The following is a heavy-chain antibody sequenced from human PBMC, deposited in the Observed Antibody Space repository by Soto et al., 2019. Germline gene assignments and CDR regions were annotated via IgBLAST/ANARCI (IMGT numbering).Heavy chain of an antibody. Sequence: PSETLSLTCAVYGGSFSGYYWSWIRQPPGKGLEWIGEINHSGSTNYNPSLKSRVTISVDTSKNQFSLKLSSVTAADTAVYYCARYAVGNWFDPWGQGTLVTVSS. CDR2: INHSGST. V-gene: IGHV4-34*01. D-gene: IGHD2-2*01. J-gene: IGHJ5*02. CDR3: ARYAVGNWFDP. CDR1: GGSFSGYY.